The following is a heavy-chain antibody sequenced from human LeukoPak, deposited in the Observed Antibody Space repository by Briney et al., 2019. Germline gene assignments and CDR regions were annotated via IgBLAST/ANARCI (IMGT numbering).Heavy chain of an antibody. CDR1: GGSISSGGYY. J-gene: IGHJ5*02. V-gene: IGHV4-31*03. Sequence: MSSETLSLTCTVSGGSISSGGYYWSWIRQHPGKGLEWIGYIYYSGSTYYNPSLKSRVTISVDTSKNQFSLKLSSVTAADTAVYYCARVRCSGGSCYSLLKRNSAFRWFDPWGQGTLVTVSS. CDR2: IYYSGST. CDR3: ARVRCSGGSCYSLLKRNSAFRWFDP. D-gene: IGHD2-15*01.